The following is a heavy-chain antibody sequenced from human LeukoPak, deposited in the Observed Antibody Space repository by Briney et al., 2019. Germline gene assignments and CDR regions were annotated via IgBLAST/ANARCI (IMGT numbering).Heavy chain of an antibody. V-gene: IGHV3-43*02. CDR3: AKDPTDSAAAPGLGIDY. CDR2: ISGDGGST. CDR1: GSTVDDYA. Sequence: GGSLRLSCAASGSTVDDYAMQWVRQAPGEGLEWVSLISGDGGSTYYADSVKGRFTISRDNSKNSLYLQMNSLRTEDTALYYCAKDPTDSAAAPGLGIDYWGQGTLVTVSS. D-gene: IGHD6-13*01. J-gene: IGHJ4*02.